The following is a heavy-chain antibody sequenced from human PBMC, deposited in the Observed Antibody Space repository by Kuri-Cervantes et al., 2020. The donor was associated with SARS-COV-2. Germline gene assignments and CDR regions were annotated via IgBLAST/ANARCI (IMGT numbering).Heavy chain of an antibody. CDR2: ISWNSGSI. J-gene: IGHJ4*02. V-gene: IGHV3-9*01. CDR3: AKMAGFWSGYGTSVDY. Sequence: GGSLRLSCAASGFTFDDYAMHWVRQAPGKGLEWVSGISWNSGSIGYADSVKGRFTISRDNAKNSLYLQMNSLRAEDTALYYCAKMAGFWSGYGTSVDYWGQGTLVTVSS. D-gene: IGHD3-3*01. CDR1: GFTFDDYA.